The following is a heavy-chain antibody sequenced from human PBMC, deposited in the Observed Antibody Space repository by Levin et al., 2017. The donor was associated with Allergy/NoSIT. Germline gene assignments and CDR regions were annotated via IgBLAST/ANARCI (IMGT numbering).Heavy chain of an antibody. D-gene: IGHD5-24*01. J-gene: IGHJ6*02. CDR2: ISGSGGST. Sequence: GGSLRLSCAASGFTFSSYAMSWVRQAPGKGLEWFSAISGSGGSTYYADSVKGRFTISRDNSKNTLYLQMNRLRAEDTAVYYCAAKCSRDGYNCYYYYYGMDVWGQGTTVTVSS. CDR1: GFTFSSYA. CDR3: AAKCSRDGYNCYYYYYGMDV. V-gene: IGHV3-23*01.